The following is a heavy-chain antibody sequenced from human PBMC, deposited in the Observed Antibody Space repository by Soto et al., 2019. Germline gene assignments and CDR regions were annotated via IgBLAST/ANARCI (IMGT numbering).Heavy chain of an antibody. CDR2: FDPEDGET. D-gene: IGHD3-9*01. J-gene: IGHJ4*02. V-gene: IGHV1-24*01. CDR1: GYTLTELS. CDR3: ATDLVGGDILTLF. Sequence: ASVKVSCKVSGYTLTELSMHWVRQAPGKGLEWMGGFDPEDGETIYAQKFQGRVTMTEGTSTDTAYMELSSLRSEDTAVYYCATDLVGGDILTLFWGQGTLVTVSS.